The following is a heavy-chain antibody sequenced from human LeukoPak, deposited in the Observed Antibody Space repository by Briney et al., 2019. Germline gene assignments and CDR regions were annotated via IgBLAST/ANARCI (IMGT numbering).Heavy chain of an antibody. CDR3: ARKEYLAHPVGGFDP. CDR1: GFTFSSYE. CDR2: ISSSGSTI. Sequence: GGSLRLSCAASGFTFSSYEMNWDRQAPGKGLEWVSYISSSGSTIYYADSVKGRFTISRDNAKNSLYLQMNSLRAEDTAVYYCARKEYLAHPVGGFDPWGKGTMVTVSS. V-gene: IGHV3-48*03. D-gene: IGHD2-2*01. J-gene: IGHJ5*02.